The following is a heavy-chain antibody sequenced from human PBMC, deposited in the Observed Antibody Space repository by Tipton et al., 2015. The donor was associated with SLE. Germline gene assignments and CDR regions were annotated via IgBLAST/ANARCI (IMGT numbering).Heavy chain of an antibody. J-gene: IGHJ6*02. V-gene: IGHV3-11*01. Sequence: SLRLSCAASGFRFSDYYLFWIRQAPGMGLQWLGYSSSGGTSLSFPDSVKGRFTIPRDDAKTSLYLQMSSLRADDTAVYYCARAKDPLTGYSPLVVRGPGTTVTVSS. CDR1: GFRFSDYY. D-gene: IGHD3-9*01. CDR3: ARAKDPLTGYSPLVV. CDR2: SSSGGTSL.